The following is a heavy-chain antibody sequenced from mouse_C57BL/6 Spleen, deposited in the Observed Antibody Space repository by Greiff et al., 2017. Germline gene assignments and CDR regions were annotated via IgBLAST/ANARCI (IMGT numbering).Heavy chain of an antibody. CDR2: INPSSGYT. V-gene: IGHV1-4*01. J-gene: IGHJ1*03. CDR3: ARRETGYWDFDV. D-gene: IGHD4-1*01. CDR1: GYTFTSYT. Sequence: QVQLQQSGAELARPGASVKMSCKASGYTFTSYTMHWVKQRPGQGLEWIGYINPSSGYTNYNQKFKDKATVTADKSSSTAYMQLRSLTSEDSAVYYCARRETGYWDFDVWGTGTTVTVSS.